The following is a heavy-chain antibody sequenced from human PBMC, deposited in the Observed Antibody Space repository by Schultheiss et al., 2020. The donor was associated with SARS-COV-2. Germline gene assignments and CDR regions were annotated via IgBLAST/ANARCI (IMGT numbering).Heavy chain of an antibody. Sequence: GSLRLSCGVYGGPFSDYYWSWIRQSPGKGLEWIGEINYSGNTNYKSSLKSRVTISVDTSKSQFSLKVSSVTAADTAVYYCASTRGYHLRHGTDAWGQGTTVTVSS. D-gene: IGHD5-18*01. CDR3: ASTRGYHLRHGTDA. J-gene: IGHJ6*02. CDR2: INYSGNT. CDR1: GGPFSDYY. V-gene: IGHV4-34*01.